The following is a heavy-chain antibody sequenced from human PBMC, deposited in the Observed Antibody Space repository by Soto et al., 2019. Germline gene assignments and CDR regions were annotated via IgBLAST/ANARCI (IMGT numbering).Heavy chain of an antibody. CDR1: GGSFSGYY. D-gene: IGHD5-12*01. CDR3: ARGGHRGVASSD. Sequence: PSETLSLTCAVYGGSFSGYYWSWIRQPPGKGLEWIGEINHSGSTNYNPSLKSRVTISVDTSKNQFSLKLSSVTAADTAVYYCARGGHRGVASSDWGQGTLVTVSS. CDR2: INHSGST. J-gene: IGHJ4*02. V-gene: IGHV4-34*01.